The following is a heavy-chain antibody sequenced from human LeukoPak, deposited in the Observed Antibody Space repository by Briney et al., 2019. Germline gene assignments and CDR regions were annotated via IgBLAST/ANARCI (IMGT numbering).Heavy chain of an antibody. Sequence: SETLSLTCAVYGGSFSGYYWSWIRQPPGKGLEWIGEINHSGSTNYNPSLKSRATISVDTSKNQFSLTLSSVTAADTAVYYCARVRAYDYVWGSYRYFRGLIDYWGQGTLVTVSS. J-gene: IGHJ4*02. CDR3: ARVRAYDYVWGSYRYFRGLIDY. D-gene: IGHD3-16*02. CDR1: GGSFSGYY. V-gene: IGHV4-34*01. CDR2: INHSGST.